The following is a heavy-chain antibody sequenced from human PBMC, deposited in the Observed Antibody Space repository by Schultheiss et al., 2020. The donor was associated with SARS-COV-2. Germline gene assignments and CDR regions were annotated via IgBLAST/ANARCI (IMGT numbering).Heavy chain of an antibody. CDR3: AGRSSSSWYYFDY. D-gene: IGHD6-13*01. J-gene: IGHJ4*02. CDR2: INHSGST. V-gene: IGHV4-34*09. Sequence: SQTLSLTCAVYGGSFSGYYWSWIRQPPGKGLEWIGEINHSGSTYYNPSLKSRVTISVDTSKNQFSLKLSSVTAADTAVYYCAGRSSSSWYYFDYWGQGTLVTVSS. CDR1: GGSFSGYY.